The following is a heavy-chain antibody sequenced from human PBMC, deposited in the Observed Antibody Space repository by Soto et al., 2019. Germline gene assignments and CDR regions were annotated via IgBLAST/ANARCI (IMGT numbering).Heavy chain of an antibody. Sequence: SETPSPTCTVSGGSISSYYWSCIRQPPGKGLEWIGYIYYSGSTNYNPSLKSRVTISVDTSKNQFSLKLSSVTAADTAVYYCARARSGQWLVPANFDYWGQGTLVTVSS. CDR1: GGSISSYY. V-gene: IGHV4-59*01. CDR3: ARARSGQWLVPANFDY. J-gene: IGHJ4*02. CDR2: IYYSGST. D-gene: IGHD6-19*01.